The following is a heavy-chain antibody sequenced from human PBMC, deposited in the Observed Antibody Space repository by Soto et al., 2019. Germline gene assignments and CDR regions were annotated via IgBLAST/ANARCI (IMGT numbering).Heavy chain of an antibody. CDR1: GFTVSSNY. Sequence: GGSLRLSCAASGFTVSSNYMSWVRQAPGKGLEWVSVIYSGGSTYYADSVKGRFTISRDNSKNTLYLQMNSLRAEDTAVYYCARVVYGVYYMDVWGKGTTVTVSS. CDR2: IYSGGST. D-gene: IGHD4-17*01. J-gene: IGHJ6*03. V-gene: IGHV3-66*01. CDR3: ARVVYGVYYMDV.